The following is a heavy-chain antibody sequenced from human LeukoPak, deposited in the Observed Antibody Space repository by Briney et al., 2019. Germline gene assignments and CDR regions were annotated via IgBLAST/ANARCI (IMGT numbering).Heavy chain of an antibody. CDR2: ISAYNGNT. J-gene: IGHJ3*02. Sequence: ASVKVSCKVSGYTLTELSMHWVRQAPGQGLEWMGWISAYNGNTNYAQKLQGRVTMTTDTSTSTAYMELRSLRSDDTAVYYCATDAFDIWGQGTMVTVSS. CDR1: GYTLTELS. V-gene: IGHV1-18*01. CDR3: ATDAFDI.